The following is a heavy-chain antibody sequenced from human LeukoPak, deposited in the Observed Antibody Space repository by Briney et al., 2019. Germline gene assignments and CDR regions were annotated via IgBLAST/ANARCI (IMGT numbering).Heavy chain of an antibody. D-gene: IGHD1-26*01. J-gene: IGHJ3*02. CDR1: GGSISGHH. CDR2: FYDSGDF. Sequence: PSETLSLTCTVSGGSISGHHWTWIRQPPGTGLEWIGYFYDSGDFNYTPPLKSRVTIWMDMSNNQFSLTMSSVTAADTAMYYCARLLRPGGRKGDAFDIWGQGTLVTVSS. CDR3: ARLLRPGGRKGDAFDI. V-gene: IGHV4-59*08.